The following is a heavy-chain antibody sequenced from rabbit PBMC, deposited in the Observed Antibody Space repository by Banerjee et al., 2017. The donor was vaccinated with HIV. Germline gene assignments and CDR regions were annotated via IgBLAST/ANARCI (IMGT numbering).Heavy chain of an antibody. CDR2: IYTGSSGST. Sequence: QSLEESGGDLVKPGASLTLTCTASGFDFSSAYDMCWVRQAPGKGLEWIGHIYTGSSGSTYYASWAKGRFTISKTSSTTVTLQMTSLTAADTATYSCARTDDSSGWTRLDLWGPGTLVTVS. CDR3: ARTDDSSGWTRLDL. CDR1: GFDFSSAYD. V-gene: IGHV1S40*01. D-gene: IGHD4-1*01. J-gene: IGHJ3*01.